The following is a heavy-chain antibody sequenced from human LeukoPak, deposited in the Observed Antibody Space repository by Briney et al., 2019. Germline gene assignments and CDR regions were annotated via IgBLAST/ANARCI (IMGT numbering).Heavy chain of an antibody. CDR2: IYYSGST. CDR1: GGSVSSGSNY. Sequence: SETLSLTCTVSGGSVSSGSNYWSWIRQPPGKGLEWIGYIYYSGSTNYNPSLKSRVTISVDTTKNQFSLKLSSVTAADTAVYYCAREGLYGDYVWSLDYWGQGTLVTVSS. CDR3: AREGLYGDYVWSLDY. J-gene: IGHJ4*02. D-gene: IGHD4-17*01. V-gene: IGHV4-61*01.